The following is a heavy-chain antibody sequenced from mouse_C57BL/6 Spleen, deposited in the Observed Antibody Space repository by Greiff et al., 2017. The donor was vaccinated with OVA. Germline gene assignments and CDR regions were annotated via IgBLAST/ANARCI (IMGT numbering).Heavy chain of an antibody. CDR3: ARREGYDYDWFAY. V-gene: IGHV1-76*01. D-gene: IGHD2-4*01. CDR1: GYTFTDYY. J-gene: IGHJ3*01. CDR2: IYPGSGNT. Sequence: VQLQQSGAELVRPGASVKLSCKASGYTFTDYYINWVKQRPGQGLEWIARIYPGSGNTYYNEKFKGKATLTAEKSSSTAYMQLSSLTSEDSAVYFCARREGYDYDWFAYWGQGTLVTVSA.